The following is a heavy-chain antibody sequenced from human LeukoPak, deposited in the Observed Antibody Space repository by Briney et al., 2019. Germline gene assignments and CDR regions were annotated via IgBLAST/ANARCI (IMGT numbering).Heavy chain of an antibody. V-gene: IGHV4-39*07. Sequence: SETLSLTCTVSGGSISSTTYYWGWIRQPPGKGLEWIGTIYYTGSTYYNPSLKSRVTISVDTSKNQFSLKLSSVTAADTAVYYCARAQAGTGTYYYYMDVWGKGTTVTVSS. CDR2: IYYTGST. CDR1: GGSISSTTYY. CDR3: ARAQAGTGTYYYYMDV. J-gene: IGHJ6*03. D-gene: IGHD6-13*01.